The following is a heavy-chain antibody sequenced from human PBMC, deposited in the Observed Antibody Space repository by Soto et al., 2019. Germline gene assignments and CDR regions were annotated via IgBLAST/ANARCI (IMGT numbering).Heavy chain of an antibody. Sequence: TSETLSLTCTVSGGSISSYYWSWIRQPPGKGLEWIGYIYYSGSTYYNPSLKSRVTISVDTSKNQFSLKLSSVTAADTAVYYCARVCSGGSCYRDAFDIWGLGTMVTVSS. J-gene: IGHJ3*02. CDR3: ARVCSGGSCYRDAFDI. V-gene: IGHV4-59*06. CDR1: GGSISSYY. CDR2: IYYSGST. D-gene: IGHD2-15*01.